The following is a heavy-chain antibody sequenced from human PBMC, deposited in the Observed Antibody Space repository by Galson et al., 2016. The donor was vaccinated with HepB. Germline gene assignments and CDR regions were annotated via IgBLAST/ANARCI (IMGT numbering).Heavy chain of an antibody. CDR1: NYSITSGYY. J-gene: IGHJ4*02. D-gene: IGHD3-9*01. V-gene: IGHV4-38-2*02. Sequence: SETLSLTCTVSNYSITSGYYWGWIRQPPGKGLEWIGSIYHSGTTFYNPSLKSRVTMSVDTPQNHFSLMLSSVTAADTAVYYCARVDVAMYDILDYWGQGTLVTVSS. CDR3: ARVDVAMYDILDY. CDR2: IYHSGTT.